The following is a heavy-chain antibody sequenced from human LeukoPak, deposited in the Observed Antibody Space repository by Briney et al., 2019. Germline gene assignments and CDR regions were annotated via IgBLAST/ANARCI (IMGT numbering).Heavy chain of an antibody. CDR3: ASRKTYGYYYGMDV. D-gene: IGHD1-14*01. V-gene: IGHV1-2*02. J-gene: IGHJ6*02. CDR2: INPNSGGT. Sequence: ASVKVSCKASGYTFTGYYMHWVRQAPGQGLEWRGWINPNSGGTNYAQKFQGRVTMTRDTSISTAHMELSRLRSDDTAVYYCASRKTYGYYYGMDVWGQGTTVTVSS. CDR1: GYTFTGYY.